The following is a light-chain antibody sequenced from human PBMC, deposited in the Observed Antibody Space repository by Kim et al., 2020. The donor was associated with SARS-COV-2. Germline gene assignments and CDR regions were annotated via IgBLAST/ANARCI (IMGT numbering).Light chain of an antibody. J-gene: IGLJ3*02. V-gene: IGLV2-8*01. Sequence: IAFTGTRSDGGGDSYVYWYKQQPGQAHTLMIYEDSKRHSGVAVRFCGSKSGNTDTLTVSGLQAEDEADDYCSSYAGSNNCDWVLGGGTQLTVL. CDR3: SSYAGSNNCDWV. CDR2: EDS. CDR1: RSDGGGDSY.